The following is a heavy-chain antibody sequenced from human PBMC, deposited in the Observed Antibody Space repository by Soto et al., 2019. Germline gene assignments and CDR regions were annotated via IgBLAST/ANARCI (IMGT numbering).Heavy chain of an antibody. J-gene: IGHJ6*02. D-gene: IGHD3-22*01. V-gene: IGHV4-31*03. CDR3: ARVATGYYDSSGENYYYYGMDV. Sequence: QVQLQESGPGLVKPSQTLSLTYTVSGGSISSGGYYWSWIRQHPGKGLEWIGYIYYSGSTYYNPSLKSRVTISVDTSKNQFSLKLSSVTAADTAVYYCARVATGYYDSSGENYYYYGMDVWGQGTTVTVSS. CDR2: IYYSGST. CDR1: GGSISSGGYY.